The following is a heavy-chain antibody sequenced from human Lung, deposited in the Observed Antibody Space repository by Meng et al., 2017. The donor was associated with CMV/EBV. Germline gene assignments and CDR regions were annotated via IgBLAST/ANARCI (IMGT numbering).Heavy chain of an antibody. Sequence: LXCTVSGDSVSSGPYYWSWIRQPPGKGLEWIGYLYYSGDTNYNPSLKSRVTMSVDTSKNQFSLKLRSVTAADTAVYYCARLLRGYDSVGWFDPWGQGTXVNGAS. J-gene: IGHJ5*02. CDR2: LYYSGDT. CDR1: GDSVSSGPYY. D-gene: IGHD3-3*01. CDR3: ARLLRGYDSVGWFDP. V-gene: IGHV4-61*01.